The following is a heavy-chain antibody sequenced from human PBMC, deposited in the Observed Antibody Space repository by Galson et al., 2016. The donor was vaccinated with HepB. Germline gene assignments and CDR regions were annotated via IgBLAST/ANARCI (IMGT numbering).Heavy chain of an antibody. V-gene: IGHV3-48*02. D-gene: IGHD3-16*01. CDR1: GFAFRSYS. J-gene: IGHJ4*02. CDR2: ISRSTPTI. CDR3: ARDPHVLDC. Sequence: SLRLSCAASGFAFRSYSMNWVRQAPGKGLEWVAYISRSTPTINYVDSVKGRFTVSRDNAKNSLYLQMNTLRDEDTAVYYCARDPHVLDCWGQGTVGTVSS.